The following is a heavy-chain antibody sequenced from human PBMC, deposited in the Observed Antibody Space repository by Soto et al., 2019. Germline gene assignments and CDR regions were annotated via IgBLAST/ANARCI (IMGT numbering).Heavy chain of an antibody. D-gene: IGHD1-26*01. CDR1: GYSFTSWT. CDR3: ARWRGAFDS. CDR2: IDAGNGIT. V-gene: IGHV1-3*01. Sequence: VQLVQSGAGVKKPGASVKVSCKASGYSFTSWTIHWVRQAPGKSLESMGWIDAGNGITKYSQKFQDRVTITRDTSASTAYMELNSLRSEDTAVYYCARWRGAFDSWGQGALVTVSS. J-gene: IGHJ4*02.